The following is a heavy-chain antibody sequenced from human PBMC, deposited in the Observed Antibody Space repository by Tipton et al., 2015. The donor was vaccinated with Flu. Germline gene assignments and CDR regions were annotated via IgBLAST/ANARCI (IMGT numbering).Heavy chain of an antibody. CDR2: INHSGST. CDR3: ARQGSGGWYPQDSYYMDV. J-gene: IGHJ6*03. Sequence: TLSLTCAVYGGSFSGYYWSWIRQPPGKGLEWIGEINHSGSTNYNPSLKSRVTISVDTSKNQFSLKLSSVTAADTAVYYCARQGSGGWYPQDSYYMDVWGKGTTVTVSS. V-gene: IGHV4-34*01. CDR1: GGSFSGYY. D-gene: IGHD6-19*01.